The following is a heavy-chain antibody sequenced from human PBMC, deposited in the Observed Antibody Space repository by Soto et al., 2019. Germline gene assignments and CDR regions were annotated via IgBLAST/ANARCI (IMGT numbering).Heavy chain of an antibody. CDR2: IGTAGDT. J-gene: IGHJ6*02. Sequence: LRLSCAASGFTFSSYDMHWVRQATGKGLEWVSAIGTAGDTYYPGSVKGRFTISRENAKNSLYLQMNSLRAGDTAVYYCARGISTVTTRYGMDVWGQGTTVTVSS. V-gene: IGHV3-13*01. CDR3: ARGISTVTTRYGMDV. D-gene: IGHD4-17*01. CDR1: GFTFSSYD.